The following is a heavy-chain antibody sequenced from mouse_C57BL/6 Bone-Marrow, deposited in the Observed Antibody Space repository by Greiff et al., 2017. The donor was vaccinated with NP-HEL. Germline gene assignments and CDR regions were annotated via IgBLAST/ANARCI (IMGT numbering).Heavy chain of an antibody. J-gene: IGHJ4*01. CDR2: IDPANGNT. D-gene: IGHD1-1*01. CDR3: ARTLLLTLYAMDY. Sequence: VHVKQSVAELVRPGASVKLSCTASGFNIKNTYMHWVKQRPEQGLEWIGRIDPANGNTKYAPKFQGKATITADTSSNTAYLQLSSLTSEDTAIYYCARTLLLTLYAMDYWGQGTSVTVSS. V-gene: IGHV14-3*01. CDR1: GFNIKNTY.